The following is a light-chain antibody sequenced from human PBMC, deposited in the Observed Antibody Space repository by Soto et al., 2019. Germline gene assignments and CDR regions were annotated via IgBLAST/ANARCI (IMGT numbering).Light chain of an antibody. Sequence: DIQMTQSPSTLSASVGDRVTVTCRASQSISTSLAWYQQKPGKAPKLLIYKASSLESGVPSRFSGSGSGTEFTLTISSLQPDDFATYICQQYRSYPFTFGQGTRLET. J-gene: IGKJ5*01. V-gene: IGKV1-5*03. CDR1: QSISTS. CDR3: QQYRSYPFT. CDR2: KAS.